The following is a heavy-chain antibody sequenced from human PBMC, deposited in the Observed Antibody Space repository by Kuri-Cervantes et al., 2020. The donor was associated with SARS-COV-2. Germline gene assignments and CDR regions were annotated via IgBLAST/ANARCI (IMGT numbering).Heavy chain of an antibody. CDR3: ARDSCSSTSCYHYYMDV. D-gene: IGHD2-2*01. CDR2: ISSSSSYI. J-gene: IGHJ6*03. Sequence: GGSLRLSCAASGFTFSSYSMNWVRQAPGKGLEWVSSISSSSSYIYYADSVKGRFTISRDNAKNSLYLQMNSLRAEDTAVYYCARDSCSSTSCYHYYMDVWGKGTTVTVSS. CDR1: GFTFSSYS. V-gene: IGHV3-21*01.